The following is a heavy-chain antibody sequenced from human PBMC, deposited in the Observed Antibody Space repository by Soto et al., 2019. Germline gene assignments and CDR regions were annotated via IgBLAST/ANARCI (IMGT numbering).Heavy chain of an antibody. D-gene: IGHD3-22*01. V-gene: IGHV3-23*01. Sequence: HPXGSLRLSCAASGFTFSSYAMSWVRQAPGKGLEWVSAISGSGGSTYYADSVKGRFTISRDNSKNTLYLQMNSLRAEDTAVYYCAKDFNYYDSSGYITLDDWGQGTLVTVSS. CDR1: GFTFSSYA. CDR3: AKDFNYYDSSGYITLDD. CDR2: ISGSGGST. J-gene: IGHJ4*02.